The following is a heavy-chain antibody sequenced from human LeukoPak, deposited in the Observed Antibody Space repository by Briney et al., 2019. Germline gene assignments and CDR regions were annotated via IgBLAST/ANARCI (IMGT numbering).Heavy chain of an antibody. J-gene: IGHJ4*02. V-gene: IGHV3-7*01. D-gene: IGHD6-13*01. Sequence: GGSLRLSCAASGFSFSSYWMSWVRQAPGKGLEWVANIKEDESEKNYVDSVKGRISISRDNAKNSLYLQMNSLRAEDTAVYYCARDLWYSSFDYWGQGTLVTVSS. CDR2: IKEDESEK. CDR3: ARDLWYSSFDY. CDR1: GFSFSSYW.